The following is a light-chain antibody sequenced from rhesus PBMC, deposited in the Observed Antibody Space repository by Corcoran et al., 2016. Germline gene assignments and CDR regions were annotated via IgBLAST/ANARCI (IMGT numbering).Light chain of an antibody. J-gene: IGKJ4*01. CDR3: QQDNSLLT. V-gene: IGKV1-25*01. CDR1: PGISSN. CDR2: YAT. Sequence: DIQMTQAPSSVSASVGDRVTITCRASPGISSNLAWYQQKPGKSPKLLIYYATTLRSGVPSRFSGSGSGTEFTLTITSRQPEDLATYICQQDNSLLTFGGGTKVEIK.